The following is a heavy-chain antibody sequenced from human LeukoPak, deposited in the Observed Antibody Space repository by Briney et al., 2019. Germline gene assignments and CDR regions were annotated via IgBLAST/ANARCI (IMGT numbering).Heavy chain of an antibody. V-gene: IGHV3-30*04. J-gene: IGHJ4*02. D-gene: IGHD1-26*01. CDR2: ISYDGSNK. CDR1: GFTFSSYA. CDR3: ARLGSATIY. Sequence: GRSLRLSCAASGFTFSSYAMHWDRQAPGKGLEWVAVISYDGSNKYYADSVKGRFTISRDNSKNTLYLQMNSLRAEDTAVYYCARLGSATIYWGQGTLVTVSS.